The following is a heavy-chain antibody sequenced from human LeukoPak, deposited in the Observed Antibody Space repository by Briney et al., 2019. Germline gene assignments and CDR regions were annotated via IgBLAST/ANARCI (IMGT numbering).Heavy chain of an antibody. CDR2: TNHSGST. CDR1: GGSFSGYY. CDR3: ARAYCSSTSCYPYYFDY. D-gene: IGHD2-2*01. Sequence: PSETLSLTCAVYGGSFSGYYWSWLRQPPGKGLEWIGETNHSGSTNYNPSLKSRVTISVDTSKNQFSLKLSSVTAADTAVYYCARAYCSSTSCYPYYFDYWGQGTLVTVSS. J-gene: IGHJ4*02. V-gene: IGHV4-34*01.